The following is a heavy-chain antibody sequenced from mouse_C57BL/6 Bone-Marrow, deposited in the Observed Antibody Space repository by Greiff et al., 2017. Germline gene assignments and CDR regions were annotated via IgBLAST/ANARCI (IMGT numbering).Heavy chain of an antibody. CDR3: STADPFDD. CDR2: IDPENGDT. CDR1: GFNIKDDY. J-gene: IGHJ2*01. Sequence: VQLQQSGAELVRPGASVKLSCTASGFNIKDDYMHWVKQRPEQGLEWIGWIDPENGDTEYASKFQGKATITADTSSNTAYLQLSSLTSGDTAVYYCSTADPFDDWGQGTTLTVSS. V-gene: IGHV14-4*01.